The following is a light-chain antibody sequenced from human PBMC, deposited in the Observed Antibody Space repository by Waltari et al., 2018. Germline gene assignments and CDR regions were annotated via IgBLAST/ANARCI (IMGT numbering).Light chain of an antibody. V-gene: IGLV1-47*01. J-gene: IGLJ2*01. CDR2: RNN. CDR1: SSNIGSNY. Sequence: QSVLTQPPSASGTPGQRVTISCSGSSSNIGSNYVYWYQQPPATAPKLLIYRNNQRPSGVPDRFSGSKSGTSASRAISGLRSEDEADYYCAAWDDSLSGVVFGGGTKLTVL. CDR3: AAWDDSLSGVV.